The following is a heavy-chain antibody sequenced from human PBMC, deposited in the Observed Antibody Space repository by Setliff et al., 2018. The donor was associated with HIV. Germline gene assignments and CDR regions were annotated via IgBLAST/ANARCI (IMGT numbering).Heavy chain of an antibody. CDR1: GGSSSTHA. D-gene: IGHD2-15*01. J-gene: IGHJ5*02. CDR3: ALPYCSGGNCWSSASLPPAGWFDP. CDR2: IISILGIT. Sequence: SVKVSCKASGGSSSTHAMNWVRQAPGQGLEWMGQIISILGITNYAQKLQGRVTLTADESTSTMYMELSSLTSDDTAVYYCALPYCSGGNCWSSASLPPAGWFDPWGQGTLVTVSS. V-gene: IGHV1-69*10.